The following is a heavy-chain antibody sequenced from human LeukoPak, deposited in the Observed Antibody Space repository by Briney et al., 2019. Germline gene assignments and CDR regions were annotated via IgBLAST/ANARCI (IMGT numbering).Heavy chain of an antibody. CDR1: GFTFSDYY. CDR3: ASIAAAGTEFDY. J-gene: IGHJ4*02. Sequence: PGGSLRLSCAASGFTFSDYYMSWIRQAPGKGLEWVSYISSSGSTIYYADSVKGRFTISRDNAKNSLYLQMNSLRAEDTAVYYCASIAAAGTEFDYWGQGTLVTVSS. D-gene: IGHD6-13*01. CDR2: ISSSGSTI. V-gene: IGHV3-11*04.